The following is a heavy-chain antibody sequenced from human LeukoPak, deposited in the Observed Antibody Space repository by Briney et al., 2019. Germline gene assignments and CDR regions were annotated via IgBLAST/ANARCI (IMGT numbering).Heavy chain of an antibody. J-gene: IGHJ5*02. CDR1: GFTFSGYS. V-gene: IGHV3-21*01. D-gene: IGHD5/OR15-5a*01. Sequence: GGSLRLSCAASGFTFSGYSMNWVRLSPGEGLEWVSSISDTSRYIYYADSVKGRFIISRDNAKNSLYLQMNSLRADDTAVYYCARGSVGYWFDPWGQGTLVTVSS. CDR2: ISDTSRYI. CDR3: ARGSVGYWFDP.